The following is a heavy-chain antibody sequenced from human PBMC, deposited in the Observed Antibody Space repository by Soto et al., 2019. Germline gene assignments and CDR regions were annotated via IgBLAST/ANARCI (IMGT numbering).Heavy chain of an antibody. CDR2: ISYDGSNK. CDR1: GFTFSSYG. CDR3: AKDDDIVTTITWAGGMDV. Sequence: GGSLRLSCAASGFTFSSYGMHWVRQAPGKGLEWVAVISYDGSNKYYADSVKGRFTISRDNSKNTLYLQMNSLRAEDTAVYYCAKDDDIVTTITWAGGMDVWGQGTTVNVSS. D-gene: IGHD5-12*01. V-gene: IGHV3-30*18. J-gene: IGHJ6*02.